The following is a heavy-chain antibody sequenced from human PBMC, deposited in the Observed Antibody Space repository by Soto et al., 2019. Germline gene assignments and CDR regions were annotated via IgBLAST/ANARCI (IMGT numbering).Heavy chain of an antibody. V-gene: IGHV1-69*13. D-gene: IGHD5-18*01. J-gene: IGHJ4*02. CDR3: AREDTAMVFRSYFDY. CDR1: GGTFSSYA. Sequence: SVKVSCPASGGTFSSYAISWVRQAPGQGLEWMGGIIPIFGTANYAQKFQGRVTITADESTSTAYMELSSLRSEDTAVYYCAREDTAMVFRSYFDYCGQGNLVTVS. CDR2: IIPIFGTA.